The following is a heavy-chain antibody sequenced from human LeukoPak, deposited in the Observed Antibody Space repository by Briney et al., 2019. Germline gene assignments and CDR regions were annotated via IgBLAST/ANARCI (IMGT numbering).Heavy chain of an antibody. J-gene: IGHJ4*02. D-gene: IGHD5-18*01. V-gene: IGHV3-66*01. CDR2: IYSGGST. CDR3: ARVLDTDMVYFDH. Sequence: GGSLRLSCAASGFTVSSNYMSWVRQAPGKGLEWVSVIYSGGSTYYADSVKGRFTISRDNFKNTLYLQMNSLRAEDTAVYYCARVLDTDMVYFDHWGQGTLVTVSS. CDR1: GFTVSSNY.